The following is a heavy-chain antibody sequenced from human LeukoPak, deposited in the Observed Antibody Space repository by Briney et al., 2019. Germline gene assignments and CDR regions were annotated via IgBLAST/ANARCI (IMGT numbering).Heavy chain of an antibody. Sequence: ASVKVSCKASGYTFTSYGISWVRQAPGQGLEWMGWISTYNGNTNYAQYLQGRVTMTTDTSTSTAYMELRSLRSDDTAVYYCARDASMITFGEVIADAFDIWGQGTMVTVSS. CDR3: ARDASMITFGEVIADAFDI. CDR1: GYTFTSYG. J-gene: IGHJ3*02. V-gene: IGHV1-18*01. D-gene: IGHD3-16*02. CDR2: ISTYNGNT.